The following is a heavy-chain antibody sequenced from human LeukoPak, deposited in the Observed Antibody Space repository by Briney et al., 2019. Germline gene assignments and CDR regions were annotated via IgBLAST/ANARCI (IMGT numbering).Heavy chain of an antibody. CDR1: GFTFSSYS. CDR2: ISSSSSYI. V-gene: IGHV3-21*01. Sequence: GGSLRLSCAASGFTFSSYSMNWVRQAPGKGLEWVSSISSSSSYIYYADSVKGRFTISRDNAKSSLYLQMNSLRAEDTAVYYCARGEAVAGPGNAFDIWGQGTMVTVSS. J-gene: IGHJ3*02. D-gene: IGHD6-19*01. CDR3: ARGEAVAGPGNAFDI.